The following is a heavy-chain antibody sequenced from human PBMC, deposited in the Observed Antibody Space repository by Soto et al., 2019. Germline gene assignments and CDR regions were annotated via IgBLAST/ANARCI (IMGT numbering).Heavy chain of an antibody. CDR1: GDSVSSNRYS. V-gene: IGHV4-30-2*01. J-gene: IGHJ5*02. D-gene: IGHD3-3*01. CDR2: SYHTGTT. CDR3: ARLDEVLRFLVDT. Sequence: QLKLQEAGSGLVKPSETLSLTCGVSGDSVSSNRYSWGWIRQPPGKGLEWIGYSYHTGTTYYNPSLKTRVTIYVDRSKHNFSLTLTSVTAADAALYYCARLDEVLRFLVDTWGQGTLVTVSS.